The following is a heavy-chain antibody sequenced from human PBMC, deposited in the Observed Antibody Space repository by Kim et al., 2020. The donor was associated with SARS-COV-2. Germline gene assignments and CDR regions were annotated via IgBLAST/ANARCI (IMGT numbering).Heavy chain of an antibody. J-gene: IGHJ4*02. CDR3: ASGLLWFGELLL. Sequence: GGSLRLSCAASGFTFSSYAMHWVRQAAGKGLEWVAVISYDGSNKYYADSVKGRFTISRDNSKNTLYLQMNSLRAEDTAVYYCASGLLWFGELLLWGQGTL. V-gene: IGHV3-30-3*01. D-gene: IGHD3-10*01. CDR2: ISYDGSNK. CDR1: GFTFSSYA.